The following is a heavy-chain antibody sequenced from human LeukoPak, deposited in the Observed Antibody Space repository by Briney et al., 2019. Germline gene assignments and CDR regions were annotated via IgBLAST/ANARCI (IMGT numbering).Heavy chain of an antibody. Sequence: SETLSLTCAVSGYSISSGYYWDWIRQPPGKGLEWIGYIYYSGSTNYNPSLKSRVTISVDTSKNQFSLKLTSVTAADTAVYYCARGFSYHFDPWGQGTLVTVSS. CDR2: IYYSGST. CDR1: GYSISSGYY. D-gene: IGHD2-2*01. CDR3: ARGFSYHFDP. J-gene: IGHJ5*02. V-gene: IGHV4-61*01.